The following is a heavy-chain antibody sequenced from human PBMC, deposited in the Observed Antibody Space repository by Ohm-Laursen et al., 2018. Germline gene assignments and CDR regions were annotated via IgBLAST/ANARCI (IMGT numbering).Heavy chain of an antibody. Sequence: SLRLSCAASGFTVSSNYMSWIRQAPGKGLEWVSYISSSTSTIYYGDSVKGRFSISRDNANKLVYLQMNSLRAEDTAVYYCARAWEGATTRYFDYWGQGALVSVSS. CDR3: ARAWEGATTRYFDY. V-gene: IGHV3-11*04. D-gene: IGHD1-26*01. J-gene: IGHJ4*02. CDR2: ISSSTSTI. CDR1: GFTVSSNY.